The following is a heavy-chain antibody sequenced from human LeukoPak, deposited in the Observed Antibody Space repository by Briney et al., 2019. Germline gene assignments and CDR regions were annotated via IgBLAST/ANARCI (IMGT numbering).Heavy chain of an antibody. D-gene: IGHD3-10*01. CDR3: AKDWLGESDGIDY. CDR1: GFIFSNHA. CDR2: IRRGADKM. J-gene: IGHJ4*02. V-gene: IGHV3-23*01. Sequence: GGSLRLSCVASGFIFSNHAMSWVRQAPGKGLEWVSSIRRGADKMYYADSVRGRFTTSRDNSKNTVYLQMNSLRVEDMAVYFCAKDWLGESDGIDYWGQGSLVTVSS.